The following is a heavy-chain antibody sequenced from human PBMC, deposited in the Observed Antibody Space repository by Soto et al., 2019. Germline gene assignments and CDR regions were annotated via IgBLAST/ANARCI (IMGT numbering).Heavy chain of an antibody. CDR3: ATTGVDSPMVSPYYYSGMEV. D-gene: IGHD5-18*01. CDR1: GFTVSSYW. Sequence: GGSLRLSCAASGFTVSSYWMSWVRQAPGKVLEWVANIKQDGSEKYYVDSVKGRFTISRDNAKNSLYLQMNSLRAEDTAVYYCATTGVDSPMVSPYYYSGMEVGGKGTTVTVP. J-gene: IGHJ6*04. CDR2: IKQDGSEK. V-gene: IGHV3-7*03.